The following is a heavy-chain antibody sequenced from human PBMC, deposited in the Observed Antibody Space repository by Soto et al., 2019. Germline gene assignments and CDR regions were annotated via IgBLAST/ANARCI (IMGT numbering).Heavy chain of an antibody. V-gene: IGHV3-21*06. CDR1: GFTFSIST. CDR3: ARDIGEMSAV. CDR2: ISSSSSYI. D-gene: IGHD3-10*01. Sequence: KPGGSRRLSCTGSGFTFSISTMTWARQGPGKGLEWVSSISSSSSYIYFADSLKGRFTISRDNAKNSLYLQMNSLRAEDTAVYYCARDIGEMSAVWGQGTQVTVSS. J-gene: IGHJ4*02.